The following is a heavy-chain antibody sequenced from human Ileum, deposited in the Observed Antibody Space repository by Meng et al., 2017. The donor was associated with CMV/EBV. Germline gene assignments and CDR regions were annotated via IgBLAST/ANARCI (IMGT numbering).Heavy chain of an antibody. CDR1: GGSLSSGDYG. CDR2: ISYIGST. J-gene: IGHJ2*01. V-gene: IGHV4-30-4*08. Sequence: QVQHRESGPGLVNPSQTLSLTCTVSGGSLSSGDYGWSWIRQPPGMGLEWIGYISYIGSTYYNPSLRSRVTVSVDTSNNQFSLDLRSGTAADTAVYYCARAVAGWYFDLWGRGTLVTVPS. CDR3: ARAVAGWYFDL. D-gene: IGHD3-10*01.